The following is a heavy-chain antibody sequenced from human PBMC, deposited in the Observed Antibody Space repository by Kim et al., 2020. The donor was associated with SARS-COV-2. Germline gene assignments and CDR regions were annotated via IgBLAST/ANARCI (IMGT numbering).Heavy chain of an antibody. Sequence: ASVKVSCKASGYNFTNYGITWVRQAPGQGLEWVVWISAYNGDTNYAQKLQGRVTMTTDTSTSTAYMDLTSLTSDDTAVYYCARNIAVAGRANDYWGQGTPVTVSS. D-gene: IGHD6-13*01. CDR2: ISAYNGDT. CDR1: GYNFTNYG. J-gene: IGHJ4*02. V-gene: IGHV1-18*01. CDR3: ARNIAVAGRANDY.